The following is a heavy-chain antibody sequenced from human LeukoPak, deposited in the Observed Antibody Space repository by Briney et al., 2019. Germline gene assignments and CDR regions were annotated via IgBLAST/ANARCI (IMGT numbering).Heavy chain of an antibody. CDR1: VYTFTIYG. CDR3: AREATVVTLSGLGY. D-gene: IGHD4-23*01. J-gene: IGHJ4*02. V-gene: IGHV1-18*01. CDR2: ISAYNGNT. Sequence: GASVRVSCKASVYTFTIYGISWVRQAPGQGVGWMGWISAYNGNTNYAQKLQGRVTMTTDTSTSTAYMELRSLRSDDAAVYYCAREATVVTLSGLGYWGQGTLVTVSS.